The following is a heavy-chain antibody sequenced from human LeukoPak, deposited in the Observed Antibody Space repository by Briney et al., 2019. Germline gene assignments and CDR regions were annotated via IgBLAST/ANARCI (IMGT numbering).Heavy chain of an antibody. V-gene: IGHV3-11*04. CDR2: ISSSGSTI. CDR3: ARGRFGVVTHYYYYYMDV. J-gene: IGHJ6*03. Sequence: GGSLRLSCAASGFTFSDYYMSWIRQAPGKGLEWVSYISSSGSTIYYADSVKGRFTISRDNAKNSLYLQMNSLRAEDTAVYYCARGRFGVVTHYYYYYMDVWGKGTTVTVSS. D-gene: IGHD3-3*01. CDR1: GFTFSDYY.